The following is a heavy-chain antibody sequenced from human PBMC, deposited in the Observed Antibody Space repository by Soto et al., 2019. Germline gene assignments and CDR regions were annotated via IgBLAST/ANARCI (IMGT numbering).Heavy chain of an antibody. CDR2: IYYSGST. CDR1: GGSISSSSYY. V-gene: IGHV4-39*01. CDR3: ASHVTADDDAFDI. J-gene: IGHJ3*02. D-gene: IGHD4-4*01. Sequence: QLQLQESGPGLVKPSETLSLTCTVSGGSISSSSYYWGWIRQPPGKGLEWIGSIYYSGSTYYNPSHKRRVILTEDTSKNQFSRKLSSVTAADTAVYYCASHVTADDDAFDIWGQGTMVTVSS.